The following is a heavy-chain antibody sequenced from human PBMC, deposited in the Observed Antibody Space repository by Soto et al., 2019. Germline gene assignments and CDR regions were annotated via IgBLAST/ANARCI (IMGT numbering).Heavy chain of an antibody. CDR2: IYYSGST. CDR1: GGSISSYY. D-gene: IGHD4-17*01. V-gene: IGHV4-59*08. J-gene: IGHJ5*02. CDR3: ARQGHDYGGNNNWFDP. Sequence: SETLSLTCTVSGGSISSYYWSWIRQPPGKGLEWIGYIYYSGSTNYNPSLKSRVTISVDTSKNQFSLKLSCVTAADTAVYYCARQGHDYGGNNNWFDPWGQGTLVTVSS.